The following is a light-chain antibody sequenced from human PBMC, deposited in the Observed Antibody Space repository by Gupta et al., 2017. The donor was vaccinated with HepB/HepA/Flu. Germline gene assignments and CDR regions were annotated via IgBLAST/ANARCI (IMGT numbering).Light chain of an antibody. CDR3: ALHMVRGIWV. CDR1: SGSGAANYN. Sequence: QTVLTPEPPSSVSPGGTVTLSCGWRSGSGAANYNPTWCQPTPVQPPRTLMYSTNKGSAVVPGCFSCSNLGNKAALTITGAQELEEADYYCALHMVRGIWVFGGGTKLTVL. V-gene: IGLV8-61*02. J-gene: IGLJ3*02. CDR2: STN.